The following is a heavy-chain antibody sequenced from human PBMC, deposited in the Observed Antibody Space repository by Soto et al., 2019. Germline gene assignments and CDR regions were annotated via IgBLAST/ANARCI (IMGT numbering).Heavy chain of an antibody. CDR2: MFYSGNT. CDR1: GDSISSSTYY. Sequence: QVQLQESGPGLVKPSETLSLTCTVSGDSISSSTYYWGWIRQPPGKGLEWIGSMFYSGNTYYNPSLKSRVSLSINTSKNQFSLKLNSVTAAETAVYYCVSPEGYYYSSGYTLDYWGQGTLVTVSS. CDR3: VSPEGYYYSSGYTLDY. V-gene: IGHV4-39*01. J-gene: IGHJ4*02. D-gene: IGHD3-22*01.